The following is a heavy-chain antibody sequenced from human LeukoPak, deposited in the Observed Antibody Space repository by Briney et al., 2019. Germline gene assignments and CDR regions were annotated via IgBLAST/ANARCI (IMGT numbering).Heavy chain of an antibody. D-gene: IGHD3-3*01. CDR2: ISWNSGSI. CDR1: GFTFDDYA. V-gene: IGHV3-9*01. CDR3: ASRGLETYYDFWSGYSL. J-gene: IGHJ4*02. Sequence: PGGSLRLSCAASGFTFDDYAMHWVRQAPGKGLEWVSGISWNSGSIGYADSVKGRFTISRDNAKNSLYLQMNSLRAEDTAVYYCASRGLETYYDFWSGYSLWGQGTLVTVSS.